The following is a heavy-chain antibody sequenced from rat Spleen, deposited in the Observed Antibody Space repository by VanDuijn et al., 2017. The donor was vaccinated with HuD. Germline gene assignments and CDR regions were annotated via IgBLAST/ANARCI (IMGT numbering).Heavy chain of an antibody. J-gene: IGHJ3*01. Sequence: EVQLVESDGGLVQPGRSLKLSCAASGFTFSDYNMAWVRQAPRKGLEWVAIITYDGSSSYYRDSVKGRFTISRDNAESTLYLLMDSLSSEDTATYFCVRQDTSGYSNWFAYWGQGTLVTVSS. D-gene: IGHD4-3*01. CDR3: VRQDTSGYSNWFAY. CDR1: GFTFSDYN. V-gene: IGHV5-7*01. CDR2: ITYDGSSS.